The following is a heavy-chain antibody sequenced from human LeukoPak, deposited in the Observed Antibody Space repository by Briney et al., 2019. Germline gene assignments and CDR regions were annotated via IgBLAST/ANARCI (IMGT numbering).Heavy chain of an antibody. D-gene: IGHD2-2*02. CDR2: IYHSGST. CDR1: GGSISSGHSS. J-gene: IGHJ4*02. CDR3: ARHGDKGNSYYNFDY. V-gene: IGHV4-30-2*01. Sequence: SSETLSLTCAVSGGSISSGHSSWNWFRQPPGKGLEWIGYIYHSGSTYYNPSLKSRVAISVDRSKNQLSLKLGSVTAADTAVYYCARHGDKGNSYYNFDYWGQGTLVTVSS.